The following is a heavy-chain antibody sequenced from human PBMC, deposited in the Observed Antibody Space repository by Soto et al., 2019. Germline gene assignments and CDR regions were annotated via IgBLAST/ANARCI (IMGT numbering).Heavy chain of an antibody. J-gene: IGHJ6*02. CDR2: ISRNSGSI. CDR3: VKDLTFTIFEAAMHV. CDR1: GFTFDDYA. V-gene: IGHV3-9*01. D-gene: IGHD3-3*01. Sequence: EVHVVESGGGLVQPGRSLRLSCVASGFTFDDYAMHWVRQAPGEGLEWVSAISRNSGSIAYADSVKGRFTISRDNAKNSLFLQMNSLGVEDTALYYCVKDLTFTIFEAAMHVWGQGTTVIVSS.